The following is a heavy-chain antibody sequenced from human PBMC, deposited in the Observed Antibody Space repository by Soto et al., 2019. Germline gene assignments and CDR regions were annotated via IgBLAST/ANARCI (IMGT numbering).Heavy chain of an antibody. CDR3: ARDLLNMVRGTYGMDV. CDR1: GFTFSDYY. V-gene: IGHV3-11*06. J-gene: IGHJ6*02. D-gene: IGHD3-10*01. Sequence: GGSLRLSCAASGFTFSDYYMSWIRQAPGKGLEWVSYISSSSSYTNYADSVKGRFTISRDNAKNSLYLQMNSLRVEDTAVYYCARDLLNMVRGTYGMDVWGQGTTVTVSS. CDR2: ISSSSSYT.